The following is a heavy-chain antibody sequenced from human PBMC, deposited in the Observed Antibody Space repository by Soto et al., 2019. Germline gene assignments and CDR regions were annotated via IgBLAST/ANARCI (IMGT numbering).Heavy chain of an antibody. CDR2: ISTSGST. CDR1: GASISTYY. J-gene: IGHJ4*02. Sequence: PSETLSLTCTVSGASISTYYWSWIRQPAGKGLEWIGRISTSGSTSYNPSLKSRVTMSLDTSKNQFSLILNSVTAADSAVYYCARVGNRGLYYFDYWGQGTLVTVSS. V-gene: IGHV4-4*07. CDR3: ARVGNRGLYYFDY. D-gene: IGHD3-16*01.